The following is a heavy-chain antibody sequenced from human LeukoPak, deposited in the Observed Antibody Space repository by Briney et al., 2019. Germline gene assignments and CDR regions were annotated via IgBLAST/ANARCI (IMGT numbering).Heavy chain of an antibody. J-gene: IGHJ4*02. CDR3: ARGKWYDILTGPFDY. D-gene: IGHD3-9*01. V-gene: IGHV3-30*04. CDR2: ISYDGTNK. Sequence: PGRSLRLSCAPSGFTFNLYAIHWVRQAPGKGLEWVAVISYDGTNKYYADSVKGRFTISRDNSKDSLSLQMNSLRADDTAVYYCARGKWYDILTGPFDYWGQGTLVTVSS. CDR1: GFTFNLYA.